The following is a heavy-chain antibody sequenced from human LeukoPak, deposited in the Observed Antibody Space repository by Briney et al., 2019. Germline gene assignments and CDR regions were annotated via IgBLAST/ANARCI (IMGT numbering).Heavy chain of an antibody. CDR2: ISAYNGDT. CDR1: GYTFTTYG. CDR3: ARAAAAGTAHFDY. V-gene: IGHV1-18*01. J-gene: IGHJ4*02. Sequence: GASVKVSCKASGYTFTTYGISWVRQAPGQGLEWMGWISAYNGDTNYAQKLQGRVTMTTDTSSSTAYMELRSLRSDDTAVYYCARAAAAGTAHFDYWGQGTLVTVSS. D-gene: IGHD6-13*01.